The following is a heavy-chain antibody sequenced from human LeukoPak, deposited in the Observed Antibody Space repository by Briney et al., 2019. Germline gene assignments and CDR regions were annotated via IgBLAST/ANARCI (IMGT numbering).Heavy chain of an antibody. Sequence: GGSLRLSCAASGFTFSSYWMSWVRQAPGKGLEWVASIKQDGSEKYYVDSVKGRFTISRDNAKNSLYLQMNSLRAEDTAVYYCAKRVVVPAANWFDPWGQGTLVTVSS. J-gene: IGHJ5*02. V-gene: IGHV3-7*01. CDR2: IKQDGSEK. CDR1: GFTFSSYW. D-gene: IGHD2-2*01. CDR3: AKRVVVPAANWFDP.